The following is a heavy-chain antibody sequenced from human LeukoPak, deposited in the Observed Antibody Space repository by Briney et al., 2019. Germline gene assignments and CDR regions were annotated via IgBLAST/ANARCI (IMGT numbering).Heavy chain of an antibody. CDR1: GYTFTSYY. Sequence: GASVKVSCKASGYTFTSYYMHWVRQAPGQGLEWMGWINPNSGGTNYAQKFQGRVTLTRDTSITTAYMELSRLTSDDTAVYYCARDGAFDIWGQGTMVTVSS. CDR2: INPNSGGT. CDR3: ARDGAFDI. V-gene: IGHV1-2*02. J-gene: IGHJ3*02.